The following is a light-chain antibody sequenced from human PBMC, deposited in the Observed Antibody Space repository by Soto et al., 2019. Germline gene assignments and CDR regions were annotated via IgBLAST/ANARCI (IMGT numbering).Light chain of an antibody. CDR2: EGR. Sequence: QSVLTQPPSVSASPGQSITISCTGTTSDYVSWYQQHPGNVPKVLIYEGRKGPAGISNRFSGSESGNTASLTISGLQAEGAADYYCCSPTSVNSLVFGSGTKVTVL. CDR3: CSPTSVNSLV. V-gene: IGLV2-14*01. J-gene: IGLJ1*01. CDR1: TSDY.